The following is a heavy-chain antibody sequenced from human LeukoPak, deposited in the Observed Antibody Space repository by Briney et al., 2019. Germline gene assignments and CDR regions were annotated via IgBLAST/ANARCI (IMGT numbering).Heavy chain of an antibody. CDR2: INTETQKP. D-gene: IGHD1-26*01. CDR1: GYSLTSYP. CDR3: ARDPCGGGSASDY. Sequence: ASVKVSCKASGYSLTSYPVNWVRQAPGQGLEWMGWINTETQKPTYAQGFTGRFVFSLDTSLSTAYLQISNLKAEDTAIYYCARDPCGGGSASDYWGQGTLVTVSP. J-gene: IGHJ4*02. V-gene: IGHV7-4-1*02.